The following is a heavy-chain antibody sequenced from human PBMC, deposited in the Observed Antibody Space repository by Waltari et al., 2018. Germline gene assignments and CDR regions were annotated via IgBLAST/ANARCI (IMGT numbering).Heavy chain of an antibody. CDR1: GFSVSSTY. J-gene: IGHJ4*02. D-gene: IGHD6-19*01. V-gene: IGHV3-53*01. CDR2: IYTSGSK. CDR3: ARDRKYYSSGWSVIFDY. Sequence: EVQLVESGGGLIQPGGSLRLSCAASGFSVSSTYMSWVRQAPGKGLGCVSVIYTSGSKDYADSVKGRFTSSRDDSKNTLFLQMNNLRAEDTAVYYCARDRKYYSSGWSVIFDYWGQGTLVTVSS.